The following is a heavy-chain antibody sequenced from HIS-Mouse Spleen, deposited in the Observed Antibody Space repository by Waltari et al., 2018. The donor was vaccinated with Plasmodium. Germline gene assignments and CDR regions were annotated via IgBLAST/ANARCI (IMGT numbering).Heavy chain of an antibody. D-gene: IGHD3-9*01. J-gene: IGHJ4*02. V-gene: IGHV3-23*01. CDR2: ISGSGGSK. CDR3: AKTIKYYDILTGYPFDY. CDR1: GFTFSSSA. Sequence: EVQLLESGGGLVQPGGSLRLSCAASGFTFSSSAMSWVRQAPGKGLEWVQAISGSGGSKYYADSVKGRFTISRDNSKNTLYLQMNSLRAEDTAVYYCAKTIKYYDILTGYPFDYWGQGTLVTVSS.